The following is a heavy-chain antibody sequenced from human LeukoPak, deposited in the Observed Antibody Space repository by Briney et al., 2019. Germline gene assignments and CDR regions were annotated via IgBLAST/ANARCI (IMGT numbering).Heavy chain of an antibody. CDR3: AGLLSVGYDFWSGYDDAFDI. J-gene: IGHJ3*02. CDR2: IYYSGST. V-gene: IGHV4-59*08. Sequence: SETLSLTCTVSGGSISSYYWSWIRQPPGKGLEWIGYIYYSGSTYYNPSLKSRVTISVDTSKNQFSLKLSSVTAADTAVYYCAGLLSVGYDFWSGYDDAFDIWGQGTMVTVSS. D-gene: IGHD3-3*01. CDR1: GGSISSYY.